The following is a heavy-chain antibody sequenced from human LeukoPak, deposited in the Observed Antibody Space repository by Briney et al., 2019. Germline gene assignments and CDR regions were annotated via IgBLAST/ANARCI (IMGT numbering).Heavy chain of an antibody. Sequence: PSETLSLTCAVYGGSFSGYYWSWVRQPPGKGLEWIGEINHSGSTNYNPSLKSRVTISVDTSKNQFSLKLSSVTAADTAVYYCARGYCTNGVCPYYFDYWGQGTLVTVSS. J-gene: IGHJ4*02. CDR2: INHSGST. D-gene: IGHD2-8*01. CDR3: ARGYCTNGVCPYYFDY. V-gene: IGHV4-34*01. CDR1: GGSFSGYY.